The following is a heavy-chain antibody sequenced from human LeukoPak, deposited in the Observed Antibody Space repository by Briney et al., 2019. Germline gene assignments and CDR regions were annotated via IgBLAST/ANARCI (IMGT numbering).Heavy chain of an antibody. CDR2: INRSGST. CDR1: GGSFSGYY. Sequence: SETLSLTCAVYGGSFSGYYWSWIRQPPGKGLEWIGEINRSGSTNYNPSLKSRVTISVDTSKNQFSLKLSSVTAADTAVYYCARGRRSSSWLTSWGQGTLVTVSS. D-gene: IGHD6-13*01. V-gene: IGHV4-34*01. J-gene: IGHJ5*02. CDR3: ARGRRSSSWLTS.